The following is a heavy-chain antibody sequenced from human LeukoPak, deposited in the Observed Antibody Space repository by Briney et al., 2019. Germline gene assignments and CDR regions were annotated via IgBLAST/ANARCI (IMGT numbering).Heavy chain of an antibody. Sequence: PSETLSLTCTVSGGSISSYYWSWIRQPPGKGLEWIGEINHSGSTNYNPSLKSRVTISVDTSKNQFSLKLSSVTAADTAVYYCARDTPRVGAHYWGQGTLVTVSS. CDR1: GGSISSYY. CDR2: INHSGST. CDR3: ARDTPRVGAHY. J-gene: IGHJ4*02. V-gene: IGHV4-34*01.